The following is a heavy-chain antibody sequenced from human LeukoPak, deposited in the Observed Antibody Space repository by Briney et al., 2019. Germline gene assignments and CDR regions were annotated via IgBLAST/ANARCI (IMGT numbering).Heavy chain of an antibody. J-gene: IGHJ4*02. CDR2: ISTIGST. Sequence: SETLSLTCTVSSGSISSSNYYWSWIRQPAGKGLEWIGRISTIGSTNYNPSLNSRVTISIDTSKNQFSLKLSSVTAADTAVYYCARQWNYWGQGTLVTVSS. CDR1: SGSISSSNYY. CDR3: ARQWNY. V-gene: IGHV4-61*02. D-gene: IGHD2-8*01.